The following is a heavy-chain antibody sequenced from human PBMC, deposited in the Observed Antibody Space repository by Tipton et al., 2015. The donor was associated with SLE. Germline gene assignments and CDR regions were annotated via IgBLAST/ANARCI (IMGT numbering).Heavy chain of an antibody. CDR3: AGGTPGDWDD. V-gene: IGHV4-61*05. CDR2: IYYSGST. Sequence: TLSLTCAVSGGSISSSSYYWGWIRQPPGKGLEWIGYIYYSGSTKYNPSLKSRVSMSVEASKNQFSLRLSSVSAADTAVYYCAGGTPGDWDDWGQGTLVTVSS. D-gene: IGHD3/OR15-3a*01. J-gene: IGHJ4*02. CDR1: GGSISSSSYY.